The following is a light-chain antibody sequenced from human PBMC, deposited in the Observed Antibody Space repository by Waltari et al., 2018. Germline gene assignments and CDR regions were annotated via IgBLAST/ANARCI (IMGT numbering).Light chain of an antibody. CDR1: SSDVGSFNL. Sequence: QSALTQPASVSGSPGQSITISCTGTSSDVGSFNLVSWYQQHPGKAPKLMIYVVTKRPSGVANRFTGSKSGNAASRTIAGLQGEDEADYYCCSYATASWVFGGGTRLTVL. V-gene: IGLV2-23*02. J-gene: IGLJ3*02. CDR2: VVT. CDR3: CSYATASWV.